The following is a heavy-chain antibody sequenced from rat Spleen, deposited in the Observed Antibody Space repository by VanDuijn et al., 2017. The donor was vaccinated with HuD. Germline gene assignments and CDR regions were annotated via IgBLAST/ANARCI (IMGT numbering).Heavy chain of an antibody. Sequence: EVQLVESGGGLVQPGRSLKLSCAASGFTFSNYYMAWVRQAPTKGLEWVAYISYDGSSTYYRDSVKGRFTIFRDNAKSILYLQMDSLRSEDTATYYCARHNSGYGVMDAWGQGASVTVSS. J-gene: IGHJ4*01. CDR3: ARHNSGYGVMDA. V-gene: IGHV5-29*01. CDR1: GFTFSNYY. D-gene: IGHD4-3*01. CDR2: ISYDGSST.